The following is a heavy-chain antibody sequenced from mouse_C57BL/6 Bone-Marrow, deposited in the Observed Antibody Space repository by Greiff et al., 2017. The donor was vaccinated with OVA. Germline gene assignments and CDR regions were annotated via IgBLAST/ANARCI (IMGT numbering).Heavy chain of an antibody. CDR3: ARECDYYGSSYDAMDY. V-gene: IGHV1-4*01. J-gene: IGHJ4*01. CDR1: GYTFTSYT. Sequence: VQLQQSGAELARPGASVKMSCKASGYTFTSYTMHWVKQRPGQGLEWIGYINPSSGYTKYNQKFKDKATLTADKSSSTAYMQLSSLTSEDSAVYYCARECDYYGSSYDAMDYWGQGTSVTVSS. CDR2: INPSSGYT. D-gene: IGHD1-1*01.